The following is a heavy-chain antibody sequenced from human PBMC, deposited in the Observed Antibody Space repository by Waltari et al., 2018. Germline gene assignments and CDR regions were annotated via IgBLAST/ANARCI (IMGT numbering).Heavy chain of an antibody. J-gene: IGHJ4*02. D-gene: IGHD2-15*01. Sequence: PGKGLEWIGSIYYSGSTYYNPSLKSRVTISVDTSKNQFSLKLSSVTAADTAVYYCARVGYCSGGSCYVIFDYWGQGTLVTVSS. CDR2: IYYSGST. CDR3: ARVGYCSGGSCYVIFDY. V-gene: IGHV4-39*07.